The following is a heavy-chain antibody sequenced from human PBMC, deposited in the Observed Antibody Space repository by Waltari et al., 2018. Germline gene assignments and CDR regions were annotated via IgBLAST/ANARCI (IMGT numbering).Heavy chain of an antibody. CDR1: GYTFTSYD. Sequence: QVQLVQSGAEVKKPGASVKVSCKASGYTFTSYDINWVRQATGQGLEWMGWLNPTSGRTGYAQKFQIRVTITRNASISTAYMELSSLRAEDTAVYYCARSRVAAGTDYWGQGTLVTVSS. CDR2: LNPTSGRT. D-gene: IGHD6-19*01. J-gene: IGHJ4*02. CDR3: ARSRVAAGTDY. V-gene: IGHV1-8*03.